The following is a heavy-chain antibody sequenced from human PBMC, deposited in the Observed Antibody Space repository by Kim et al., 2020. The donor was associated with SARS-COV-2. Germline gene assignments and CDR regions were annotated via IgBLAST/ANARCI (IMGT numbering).Heavy chain of an antibody. D-gene: IGHD2-21*02. V-gene: IGHV3-23*01. J-gene: IGHJ3*02. CDR2: IAAGGDST. Sequence: GGSLRLSCTASGFTFSLYAMTWVRHSPGKGLEWVSTIAAGGDSTYYADSVKGRFTISRDNSENMLYLQMNSLGAEDTAVYHCAKERVVPATGDAFDIWGLGTMVTVSS. CDR1: GFTFSLYA. CDR3: AKERVVPATGDAFDI.